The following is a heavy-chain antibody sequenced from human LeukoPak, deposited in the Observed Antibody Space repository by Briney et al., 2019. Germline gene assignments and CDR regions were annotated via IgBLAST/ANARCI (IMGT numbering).Heavy chain of an antibody. CDR1: GGSIGTYY. CDR2: IHYSGTT. J-gene: IGHJ5*02. CDR3: ATFTFGHNWFDP. V-gene: IGHV4-59*08. D-gene: IGHD3-10*01. Sequence: SETLSLICTVSGGSIGTYYWNWIRQPPGKGLEWIAYIHYSGTTNYNPSLKSRVTVSVDTSKNQISLKLSSVTTADTAVYYCATFTFGHNWFDPWGQGTLVTVSS.